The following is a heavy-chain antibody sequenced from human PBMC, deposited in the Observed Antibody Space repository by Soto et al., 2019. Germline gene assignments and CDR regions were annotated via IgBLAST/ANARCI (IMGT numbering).Heavy chain of an antibody. Sequence: GESLKISCKGSGYSFTSYWIGWVRQMLGKGLEWMGIIYPGDSDTRYSPSFQGQVTISADKSISTAYLQWSSLKASDTAMYYCARQIAGLVPLLDYYYGMDVWGQGTTVTVSS. V-gene: IGHV5-51*01. CDR1: GYSFTSYW. CDR3: ARQIAGLVPLLDYYYGMDV. CDR2: IYPGDSDT. J-gene: IGHJ6*02. D-gene: IGHD6-19*01.